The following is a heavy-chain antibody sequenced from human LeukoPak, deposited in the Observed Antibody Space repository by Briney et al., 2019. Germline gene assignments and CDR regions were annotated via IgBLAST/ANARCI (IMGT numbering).Heavy chain of an antibody. J-gene: IGHJ4*02. CDR2: IIPIFGTA. D-gene: IGHD6-6*01. CDR3: ARDSRSSSSAYYFDY. Sequence: SVKVSCKASGGTFSSYAISWVRQAPGQGLEWMGGIIPIFGTANYAQKFQGRVTITTDESTSTAYMELSSLRSEDTAVYYCARDSRSSSSAYYFDYWGQGTLVTVSS. CDR1: GGTFSSYA. V-gene: IGHV1-69*05.